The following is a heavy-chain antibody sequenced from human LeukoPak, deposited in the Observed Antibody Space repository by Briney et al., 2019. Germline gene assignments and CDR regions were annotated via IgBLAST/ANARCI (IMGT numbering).Heavy chain of an antibody. CDR3: ARAYFEYSSLDAFDI. V-gene: IGHV4-59*01. J-gene: IGHJ3*02. Sequence: SETLSLTCTVSGGYISSYYWSWIRQPPGKGLEWIGYIYYSGSTNYNPSLKSRVTISVDTSKNQFSLKLNSVTAADTAIYYCARAYFEYSSLDAFDIWGQGTMVTVSS. CDR1: GGYISSYY. CDR2: IYYSGST. D-gene: IGHD6-6*01.